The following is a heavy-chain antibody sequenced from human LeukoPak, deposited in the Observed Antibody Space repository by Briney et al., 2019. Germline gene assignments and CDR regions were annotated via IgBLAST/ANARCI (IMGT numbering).Heavy chain of an antibody. J-gene: IGHJ6*04. Sequence: PGGSLRLSCAGSGFTFSSYHMNWVRQAPGKGLEWVSSISTSSSYIYYADSVKGRFTISRDNARNSLYLQMNSLRAEDTAVYYCAELGITMIGGVWGKGTTVTISS. CDR3: AELGITMIGGV. CDR1: GFTFSSYH. D-gene: IGHD3-10*02. V-gene: IGHV3-21*01. CDR2: ISTSSSYI.